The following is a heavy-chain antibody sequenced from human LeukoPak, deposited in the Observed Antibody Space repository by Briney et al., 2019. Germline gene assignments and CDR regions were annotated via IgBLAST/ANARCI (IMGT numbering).Heavy chain of an antibody. J-gene: IGHJ4*02. CDR2: LSSSGTYT. CDR1: GFTFSSYS. D-gene: IGHD3-10*01. V-gene: IGHV3-21*01. CDR3: ARDRVTLVRGSFDY. Sequence: GGSLRLSCAASGFTFSSYSMNWVRQAPGKGLEWVSSLSSSGTYTYCADSLKGRFTISRGNAKNSLYLQMNSLRAEDTAVYYCARDRVTLVRGSFDYWGQGTLVTVSS.